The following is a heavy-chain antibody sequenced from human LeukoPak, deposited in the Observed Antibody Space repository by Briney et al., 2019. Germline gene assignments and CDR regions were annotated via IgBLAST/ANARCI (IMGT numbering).Heavy chain of an antibody. D-gene: IGHD3-3*01. CDR3: ATYGITIFGAAFDY. Sequence: ASVKVSCKVSGYTFTDYYMHWVQQAPGKGLEWMGLVDPEDGETIYAEKFQGRVTITADTSTDTAYMELSSLRSEDTAVYYCATYGITIFGAAFDYWGQGTLVTVSS. CDR1: GYTFTDYY. V-gene: IGHV1-69-2*01. J-gene: IGHJ4*02. CDR2: VDPEDGET.